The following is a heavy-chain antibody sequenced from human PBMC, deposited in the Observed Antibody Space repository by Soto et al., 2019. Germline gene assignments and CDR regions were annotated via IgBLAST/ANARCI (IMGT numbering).Heavy chain of an antibody. CDR2: IWYDGSNK. J-gene: IGHJ4*02. V-gene: IGHV3-33*06. D-gene: IGHD2-21*01. CDR1: GFSFTTYG. Sequence: QVQLVESGGGVVQPGRSLRLSCAASGFSFTTYGMHWVRQAPGEGLEWVAVIWYDGSNKYYADSVKGRFTISRDTSKNTLYLQKNSLRAEDTGVYYCAKDRGGGAVVPDYWGQGTLVTVSS. CDR3: AKDRGGGAVVPDY.